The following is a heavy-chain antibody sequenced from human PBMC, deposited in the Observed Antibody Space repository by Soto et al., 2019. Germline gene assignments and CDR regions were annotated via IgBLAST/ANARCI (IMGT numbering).Heavy chain of an antibody. D-gene: IGHD5-12*01. CDR1: GFTFSSYA. Sequence: HPWGSLRLSCAASGFTFSSYAMTWVRQAPGKGLELVSAISGSGGSTYYADSVKGRFTISRDNSNNTLYLQVNSLRAEATAVYSCAKVVAGGYYFYGLDVWGQGTTVTVSS. J-gene: IGHJ6*02. V-gene: IGHV3-23*01. CDR2: ISGSGGST. CDR3: AKVVAGGYYFYGLDV.